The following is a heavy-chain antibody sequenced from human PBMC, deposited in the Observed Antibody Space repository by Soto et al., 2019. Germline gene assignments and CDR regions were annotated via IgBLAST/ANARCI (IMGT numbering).Heavy chain of an antibody. CDR1: GFTFSTYT. J-gene: IGHJ4*02. CDR2: ITGGVST. D-gene: IGHD3-3*01. Sequence: GGALRISCAASGFTFSTYTMNWVRLAPGKGLEWVSAITGGVSTYYAESVQGRFTVSRDNSKNMLFLQMNSLRAEDTAVYYCAKDRRPDGIWTFDYWGQGTLVTVSS. CDR3: AKDRRPDGIWTFDY. V-gene: IGHV3-23*01.